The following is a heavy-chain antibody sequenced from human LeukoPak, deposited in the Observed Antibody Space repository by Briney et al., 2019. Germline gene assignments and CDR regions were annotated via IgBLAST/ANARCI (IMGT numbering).Heavy chain of an antibody. J-gene: IGHJ6*03. Sequence: GGSLRLSCAASGFTFSSYEMNWVRQAPGKGLEWVSYISSSGSTIYYADSVKGRFTISRDNAKNSLYLQMNSLRAEDTAVYYCARLGRNCGGDCRRPYYYYYYMDVWGKGTTVTISS. D-gene: IGHD2-21*02. CDR2: ISSSGSTI. CDR3: ARLGRNCGGDCRRPYYYYYYMDV. CDR1: GFTFSSYE. V-gene: IGHV3-48*03.